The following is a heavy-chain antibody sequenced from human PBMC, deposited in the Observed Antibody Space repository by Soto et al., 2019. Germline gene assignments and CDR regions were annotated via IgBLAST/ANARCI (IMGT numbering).Heavy chain of an antibody. Sequence: QVQLVESGGGVVQPGRSLRLSCAASGFTFSSYAMHWVRQAPGKGLGWVAVISYDGSNKYYADSVKGRFTISRDNSKNTLYLQMNSLRAEDTAVYYCARGIVSSGTRYFDLWGRGTLVTVSS. D-gene: IGHD3-22*01. V-gene: IGHV3-30-3*01. CDR3: ARGIVSSGTRYFDL. J-gene: IGHJ2*01. CDR2: ISYDGSNK. CDR1: GFTFSSYA.